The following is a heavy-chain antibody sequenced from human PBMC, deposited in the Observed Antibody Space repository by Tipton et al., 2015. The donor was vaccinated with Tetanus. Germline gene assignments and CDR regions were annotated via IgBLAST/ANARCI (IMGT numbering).Heavy chain of an antibody. Sequence: SLRLSCAASGFTFSDYALHWVRQAPGKGLDWVSVISYDGRKIYYADSVKGRFTISRDNSKNTLYLQMNNLRAEDTAVYYCARNRYGDHRKVDYWGQETLVTVSS. V-gene: IGHV3-30*04. J-gene: IGHJ4*02. CDR3: ARNRYGDHRKVDY. CDR2: ISYDGRKI. D-gene: IGHD4-17*01. CDR1: GFTFSDYA.